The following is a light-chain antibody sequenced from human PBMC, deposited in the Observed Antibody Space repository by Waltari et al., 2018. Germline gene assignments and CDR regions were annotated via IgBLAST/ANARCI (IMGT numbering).Light chain of an antibody. CDR1: QIVSSNF. CDR3: QQYGSSPWT. V-gene: IGKV3-20*01. Sequence: EIVLTQSPGTLSLSTGERATLSCRASQIVSSNFLAWYQQKPGQAPRLLIYGASSRASGIPDRFSGSGSGTDFTLTISRLEPEDFAVYYCQQYGSSPWTFGQGTKVEIK. J-gene: IGKJ1*01. CDR2: GAS.